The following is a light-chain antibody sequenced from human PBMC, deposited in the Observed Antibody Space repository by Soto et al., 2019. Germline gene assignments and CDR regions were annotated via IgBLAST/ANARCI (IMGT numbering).Light chain of an antibody. Sequence: DFVMTQSPDSLAVXXGXXXXIXXXSXXSVLYTNNKNYLAWYQQKPGQPPKLLIYWGSTRESGVPDRFSGSGSGTDFTLTINSLQAEDVAVYYCQQYYNTPLTFGGGTKVDIK. V-gene: IGKV4-1*01. CDR2: WGS. CDR3: QQYYNTPLT. CDR1: XSVLYTNNKNY. J-gene: IGKJ4*01.